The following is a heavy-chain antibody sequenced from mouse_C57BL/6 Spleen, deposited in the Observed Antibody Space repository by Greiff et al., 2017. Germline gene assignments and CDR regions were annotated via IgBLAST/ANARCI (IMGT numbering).Heavy chain of an antibody. D-gene: IGHD2-3*01. Sequence: QVQLKESGPGLVAPSQSLSITCTVSGFSFTSYAISWVRQPPGQGLEWLGVIWTGGGTNYNSALKSRLGISKDNSKSQVFLKMNSLQTEDTAGYYCARDGYYAMDYGGQGTSVTVSS. CDR2: IWTGGGT. V-gene: IGHV2-9-1*01. CDR3: ARDGYYAMDY. CDR1: GFSFTSYA. J-gene: IGHJ4*01.